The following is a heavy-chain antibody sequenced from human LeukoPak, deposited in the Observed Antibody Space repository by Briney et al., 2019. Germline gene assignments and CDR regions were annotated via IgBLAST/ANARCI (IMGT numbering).Heavy chain of an antibody. CDR3: AMPGRYYGSGSYSPFDY. CDR2: TSGSGGST. CDR1: GFTCSSYA. D-gene: IGHD3-10*01. V-gene: IGHV3-23*01. J-gene: IGHJ4*02. Sequence: PAGSLRLSCAASGFTCSSYAMSWVRQAPGKGLKWVSATSGSGGSTYYADSVKGRLTISRDNSKNTLYLQMNSLRAEDTAVYYCAMPGRYYGSGSYSPFDYWGQGTLVTVSS.